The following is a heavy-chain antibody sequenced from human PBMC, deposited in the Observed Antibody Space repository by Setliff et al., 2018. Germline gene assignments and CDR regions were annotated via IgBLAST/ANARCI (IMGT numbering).Heavy chain of an antibody. D-gene: IGHD2-21*02. CDR2: IYPGDAET. CDR3: ARQVTAGSAIDI. Sequence: PGESLKISCKGSGYSFPSYWIGRVRQMPGKGLEWMGIIYPGDAETRYSPSFQGQVTISADKSISTAYLQWTSLKASDTAMYHCARQVTAGSAIDIWGQGTMVTVSS. V-gene: IGHV5-51*01. CDR1: GYSFPSYW. J-gene: IGHJ3*02.